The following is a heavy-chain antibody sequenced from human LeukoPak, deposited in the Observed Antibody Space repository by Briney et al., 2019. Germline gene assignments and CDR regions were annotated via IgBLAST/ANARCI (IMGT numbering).Heavy chain of an antibody. CDR2: INPGSGST. V-gene: IGHV1-46*01. Sequence: ASVKVSCKASGCTFTSYFMHWVRQAPGQGLEWLGVINPGSGSTTYAQKFQGRVTMTRDTSTSTVYMELSSLRSEDTAVYYCARVADSGNYFQYFQHWGQGTLVTVSS. D-gene: IGHD1-26*01. CDR1: GCTFTSYF. J-gene: IGHJ1*01. CDR3: ARVADSGNYFQYFQH.